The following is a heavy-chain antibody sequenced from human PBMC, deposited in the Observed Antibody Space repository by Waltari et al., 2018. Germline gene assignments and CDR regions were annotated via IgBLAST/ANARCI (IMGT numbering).Heavy chain of an antibody. D-gene: IGHD4-17*01. CDR2: RYYRGSN. Sequence: QVQLQESGPGLVKPSETLSLTCTVSGGSISRYYWSWIRQPPGWALEWIVYRYYRGSNNYSPSLKSRGTMSVDTSINQFSLKLSAVTTADTAVYYCARETLLGDYGPLFDYWGQGTLVTVSS. V-gene: IGHV4-59*01. J-gene: IGHJ4*02. CDR1: GGSISRYY. CDR3: ARETLLGDYGPLFDY.